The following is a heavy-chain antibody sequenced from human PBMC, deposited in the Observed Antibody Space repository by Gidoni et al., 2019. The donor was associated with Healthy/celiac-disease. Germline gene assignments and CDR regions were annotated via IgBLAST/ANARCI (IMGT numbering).Heavy chain of an antibody. V-gene: IGHV1-3*01. D-gene: IGHD1-26*01. CDR3: ATRMRELLDY. Sequence: QVQLVQSGAEVKKPGASVKVSCKASGYTFTSYAMHWVRQAPGQRLEWMGWINAGNGNTKYSQKFQGRVTITRDTSASTAYMELSSLRSEDTAVYYCATRMRELLDYWGQGTLVTVSS. CDR2: INAGNGNT. J-gene: IGHJ4*02. CDR1: GYTFTSYA.